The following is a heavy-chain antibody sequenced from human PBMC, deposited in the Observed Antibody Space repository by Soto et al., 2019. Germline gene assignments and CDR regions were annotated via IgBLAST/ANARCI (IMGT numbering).Heavy chain of an antibody. CDR1: GFTFSSYT. CDR3: AKEGLCPAGTCYDHWFDP. CDR2: MGGSGGRT. D-gene: IGHD2-15*01. V-gene: IGHV3-23*01. Sequence: PGGSLRLSCAASGFTFSSYTMSWVRQAPGKGLEWVSSMGGSGGRTYYADSVKGRFTISRDNSKNTLYLQMNSLRAEDTAVYYCAKEGLCPAGTCYDHWFDPWGQGTLVTVSS. J-gene: IGHJ5*02.